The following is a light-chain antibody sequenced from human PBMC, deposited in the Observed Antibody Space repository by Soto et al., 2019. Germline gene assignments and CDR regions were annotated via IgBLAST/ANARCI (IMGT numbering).Light chain of an antibody. Sequence: DIQMTQSPSSLSASVGDRVTITCRASQRITTYLNWYQQRPGKAPSLLIYAATYLREGVPSRFSGSGSGTDFTLTIAGLQPDDFATYCQQYGKSPITFGQGTRLEIK. CDR3: QYGKSPIT. J-gene: IGKJ5*01. CDR2: AAT. V-gene: IGKV1-39*01. CDR1: QRITTY.